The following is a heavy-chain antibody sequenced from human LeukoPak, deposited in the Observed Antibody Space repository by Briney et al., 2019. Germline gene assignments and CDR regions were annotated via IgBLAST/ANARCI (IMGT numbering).Heavy chain of an antibody. J-gene: IGHJ6*02. CDR2: MTAYNADT. V-gene: IGHV1-18*01. D-gene: IGHD3-10*01. CDR3: ARGGFYGSGSYRYYYYGMDV. Sequence: ASVKVSCKASGYTFTNYGISWVRQAPGQKLEWMGWMTAYNADTNYAQSLQGRVTMTADTSTTTAYMELRSLRSDDTAVYYCARGGFYGSGSYRYYYYGMDVWGQGTTVTVSS. CDR1: GYTFTNYG.